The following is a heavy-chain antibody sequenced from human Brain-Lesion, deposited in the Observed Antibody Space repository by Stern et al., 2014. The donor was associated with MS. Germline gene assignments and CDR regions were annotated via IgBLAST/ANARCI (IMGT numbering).Heavy chain of an antibody. CDR2: IFNSGST. D-gene: IGHD2-2*01. V-gene: IGHV4-61*02. CDR1: GGSISSGGYY. J-gene: IGHJ6*02. CDR3: ARGRVVPGFQYYATDV. Sequence: VQLVESGPGLVKPSQTLSLSCTVSGGSISSGGYYWSWIRQPAGKGLEWIGRIFNSGSTSYHPSLQSRVTISIDPSKNQFPLRLNSMTAADTAVYYCARGRVVPGFQYYATDVWGQGTTVIVSS.